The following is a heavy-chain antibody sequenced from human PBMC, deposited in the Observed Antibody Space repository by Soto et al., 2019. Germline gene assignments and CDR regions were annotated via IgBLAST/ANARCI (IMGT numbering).Heavy chain of an antibody. Sequence: GGSLRLSCAASGFTFSGSAMHWVRQASGKGLEWVGRIRSKANSYATAYAASVKGRFTISRDDSKNTAYLQMNSLKTEDTAVYYCTKGYNWDDGPAGYWGQGTLVTVSS. CDR1: GFTFSGSA. CDR3: TKGYNWDDGPAGY. D-gene: IGHD1-20*01. J-gene: IGHJ4*02. CDR2: IRSKANSYAT. V-gene: IGHV3-73*01.